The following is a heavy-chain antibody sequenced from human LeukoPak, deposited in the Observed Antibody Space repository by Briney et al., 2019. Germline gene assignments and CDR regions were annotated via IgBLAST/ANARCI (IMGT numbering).Heavy chain of an antibody. CDR1: GGSVSSGGYY. J-gene: IGHJ5*02. CDR2: IYYSGST. CDR3: ARGDSSGYDWFDP. Sequence: SETLSLTCTVSGGSVSSGGYYWSWIRQHPGQALAWIGYIYYSGSTYYNPSLKGRVTISVDTSKNQFSLKLSSVTAADTAVYYCARGDSSGYDWFDPWGQGTLVTVSS. D-gene: IGHD3-22*01. V-gene: IGHV4-31*03.